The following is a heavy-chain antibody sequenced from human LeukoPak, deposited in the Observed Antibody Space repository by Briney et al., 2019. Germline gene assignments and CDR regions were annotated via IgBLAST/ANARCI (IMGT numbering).Heavy chain of an antibody. CDR2: IIPIFGTA. J-gene: IGHJ5*02. Sequence: ASVEVSCKASGGTFITYALGWVRQAPGQGLEWMGGIIPIFGTANYAQTFQDRVILTADESTNTAYMELNSLRSEDTAVYYCARGVEYCSSTSCYGWFDPWGQGTLVTVSS. D-gene: IGHD2-2*01. CDR3: ARGVEYCSSTSCYGWFDP. CDR1: GGTFITYA. V-gene: IGHV1-69*13.